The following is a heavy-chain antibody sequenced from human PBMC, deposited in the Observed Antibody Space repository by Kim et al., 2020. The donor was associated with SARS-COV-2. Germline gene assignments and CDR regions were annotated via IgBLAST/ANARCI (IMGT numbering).Heavy chain of an antibody. CDR1: GFTFSSYG. J-gene: IGHJ6*02. CDR3: AKDRGRGYYYYGMDV. D-gene: IGHD3-10*01. Sequence: GGSLRLSCAASGFTFSSYGMHWVRQAPGKGLEWVAVISYDGSNKYYADSVKGRFTISRDNSKNTLYLQMNSLRAEDTAVYYCAKDRGRGYYYYGMDVRVQGTTVTVSS. CDR2: ISYDGSNK. V-gene: IGHV3-30*18.